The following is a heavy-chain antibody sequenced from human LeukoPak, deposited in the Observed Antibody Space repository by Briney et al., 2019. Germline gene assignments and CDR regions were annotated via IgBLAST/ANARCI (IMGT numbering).Heavy chain of an antibody. V-gene: IGHV1-24*01. Sequence: GASVKVSCKVSGYTLTELSMHWVRQAPGKGLEWMGGFDPEDGETIYPQKFQGRVTMTEDTSTDTAYMELSSLRSEDTAVYYCATVGGVVPAAIHYYYYGMDVWGQGTTVTVSS. CDR1: GYTLTELS. CDR2: FDPEDGET. J-gene: IGHJ6*02. CDR3: ATVGGVVPAAIHYYYYGMDV. D-gene: IGHD2-2*02.